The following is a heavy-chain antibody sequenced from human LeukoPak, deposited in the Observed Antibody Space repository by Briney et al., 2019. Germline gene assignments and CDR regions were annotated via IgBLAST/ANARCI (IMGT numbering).Heavy chain of an antibody. CDR2: MNPNSGNT. J-gene: IGHJ6*02. Sequence: ASVKVSCKASGYTFTSYAMHWVRQATGQGLEWMGWMNPNSGNTGYAQKFQGRVTMTRNTSINTAYMELSSLRSEDTAVYYCARVTNRDYYYGMDVWGQGTTVTVSS. V-gene: IGHV1-8*02. CDR3: ARVTNRDYYYGMDV. D-gene: IGHD1-1*01. CDR1: GYTFTSYA.